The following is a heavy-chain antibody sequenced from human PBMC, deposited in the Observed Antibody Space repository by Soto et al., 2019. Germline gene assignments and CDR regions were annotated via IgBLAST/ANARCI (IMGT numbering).Heavy chain of an antibody. CDR2: IYHSGST. V-gene: IGHV4-30-2*01. Sequence: PSETLSLTCAVSGGSISSGGYSWSWIRQPPGKGLEWIGYIYHSGSTYYNPSLKSRVTISVDRSKNQFSLKLSSVTAADTAVYYCARYGSGSSFDYWGQGTLVTVS. CDR3: ARYGSGSSFDY. D-gene: IGHD3-10*01. CDR1: GGSISSGGYS. J-gene: IGHJ4*02.